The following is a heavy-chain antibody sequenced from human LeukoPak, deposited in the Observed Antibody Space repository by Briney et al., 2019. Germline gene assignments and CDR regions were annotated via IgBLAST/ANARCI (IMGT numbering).Heavy chain of an antibody. CDR3: ARDPLGNLMMNYYDSSIHPLDY. CDR1: GYTFTSYY. D-gene: IGHD3-22*01. V-gene: IGHV1-46*01. CDR2: INPSGGST. J-gene: IGHJ4*02. Sequence: ASVKVSCKASGYTFTSYYMHWVRQAPGQGLEWMGLINPSGGSTSYAQKFQGRVTMTRDTSTSTVYMELSSLRSEDTAVYYCARDPLGNLMMNYYDSSIHPLDYWGQGTLVTVSS.